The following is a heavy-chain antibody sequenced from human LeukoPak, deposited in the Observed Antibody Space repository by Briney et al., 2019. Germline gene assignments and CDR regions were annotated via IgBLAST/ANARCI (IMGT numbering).Heavy chain of an antibody. J-gene: IGHJ6*02. CDR3: AKGYYDFWSGYSPQGYYYYGMDV. CDR1: GFTFSSYG. Sequence: GGSLRLSCAASGFTFSSYGMHWVRQAPGKGLEWVSGISWNSGSIGYADSVKGRFTISRDNAKNSLYLQMNSLRAEDTALYYCAKGYYDFWSGYSPQGYYYYGMDVWGQGTTVTVSS. CDR2: ISWNSGSI. D-gene: IGHD3-3*01. V-gene: IGHV3-9*01.